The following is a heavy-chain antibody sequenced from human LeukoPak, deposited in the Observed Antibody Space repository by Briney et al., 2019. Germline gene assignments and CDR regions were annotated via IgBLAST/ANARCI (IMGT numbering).Heavy chain of an antibody. J-gene: IGHJ4*02. D-gene: IGHD3/OR15-3a*01. V-gene: IGHV3-7*01. Sequence: GGSLRLSCAASGFTFSSYWMSWVRQAPGKGLEWVANIKQDGSEKYYVDSVKGRFTIPRDNAKNSLYLQMNSLRAEDTAVYYCARDADFWSAANFDYWGQGTLVTVSS. CDR2: IKQDGSEK. CDR3: ARDADFWSAANFDY. CDR1: GFTFSSYW.